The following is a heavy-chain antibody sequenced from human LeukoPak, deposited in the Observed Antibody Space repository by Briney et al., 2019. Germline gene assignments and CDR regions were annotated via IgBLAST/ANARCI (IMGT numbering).Heavy chain of an antibody. CDR1: GFTFSNYS. Sequence: GGSLRLSCAASGFTFSNYSMNWVRQAPGKGLEWISYISKSGRTIEYADSVKGRFTISRDNAKDSLYLQMHSLRVEDTAVYYCTIRWPFSGSFFVWWFDPWGQGTLVTVSS. V-gene: IGHV3-48*04. CDR3: TIRWPFSGSFFVWWFDP. D-gene: IGHD1-26*01. J-gene: IGHJ5*02. CDR2: ISKSGRTI.